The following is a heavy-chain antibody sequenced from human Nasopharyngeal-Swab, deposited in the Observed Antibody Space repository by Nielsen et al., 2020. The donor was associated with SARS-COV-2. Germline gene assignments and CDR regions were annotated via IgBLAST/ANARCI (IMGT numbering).Heavy chain of an antibody. CDR3: AREVVVPSGGYNWFDP. J-gene: IGHJ5*02. CDR1: GFTFSSYW. CDR2: IKQDGSEK. V-gene: IGHV3-7*01. Sequence: GGPLRLSCAAFGFTFSSYWVSWVRQAPGKGLEWLANIKQDGSEKYYVDSVKGRFTISRENAKNSLYLQMNSLRAEDTAVYYCAREVVVPSGGYNWFDPWGQGTLVTVSS. D-gene: IGHD2-2*01.